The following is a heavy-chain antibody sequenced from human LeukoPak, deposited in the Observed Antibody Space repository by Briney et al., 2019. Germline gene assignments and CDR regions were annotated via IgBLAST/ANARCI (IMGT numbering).Heavy chain of an antibody. CDR3: AKRLGSSWSTTYGLDV. Sequence: PGGSLRLSCAASGFTFSSYAMTWVRQAPGEGLEWVSAITGSGGSAYYADSVKGRFTIFRDNSKNTLYLQMNSLRAEDTAVYYCAKRLGSSWSTTYGLDVWGQGTTVTVSS. CDR1: GFTFSSYA. J-gene: IGHJ6*02. CDR2: ITGSGGSA. V-gene: IGHV3-23*01. D-gene: IGHD6-13*01.